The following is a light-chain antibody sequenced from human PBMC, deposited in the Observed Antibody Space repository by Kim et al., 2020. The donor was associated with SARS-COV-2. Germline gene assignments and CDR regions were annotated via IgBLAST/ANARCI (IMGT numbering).Light chain of an antibody. J-gene: IGKJ4*01. CDR3: QQYGSPLLT. V-gene: IGKV3-20*01. CDR2: GAS. Sequence: SPGESAPLSCRASQSVPSSYLAWYQQKPGQAPRLLIYGASSRASGMPDRFSGSGSGRDFTLTISRLEPEDSAVYYCQQYGSPLLTFGGGTKVDIK. CDR1: QSVPSSY.